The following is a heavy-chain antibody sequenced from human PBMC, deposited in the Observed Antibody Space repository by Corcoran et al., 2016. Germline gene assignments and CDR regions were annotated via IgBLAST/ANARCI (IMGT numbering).Heavy chain of an antibody. D-gene: IGHD6-13*01. CDR1: GFTFSSYA. CDR2: ISGSGGST. J-gene: IGHJ4*02. CDR3: AKGGLAVAAAGTPDC. Sequence: EVQLLESGGGLVQPGGSLRISCAASGFTFSSYAISWVRQAPGKGLEWVSAISGSGGSTYYAASVPGRFTISRDNSKNTLYRQLNSLRAEDTVVDYCAKGGLAVAAAGTPDCWGQGTLVTGSS. V-gene: IGHV3-23*01.